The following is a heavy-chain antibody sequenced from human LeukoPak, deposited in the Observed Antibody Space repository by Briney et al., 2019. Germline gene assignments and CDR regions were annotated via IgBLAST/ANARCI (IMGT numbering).Heavy chain of an antibody. D-gene: IGHD3-16*02. CDR3: ARGVTGHYDYVWGSYRYAPFDY. Sequence: PSETLSLTCAVYGGSFSGYYWGWIRQPPGKGLEWIGEINHSGSTNYNPSLKSRVTISVDTSKNQFSLKLSSVTAADTAVYYCARGVTGHYDYVWGSYRYAPFDYWGQGTLVTVSS. V-gene: IGHV4-34*01. CDR2: INHSGST. J-gene: IGHJ4*02. CDR1: GGSFSGYY.